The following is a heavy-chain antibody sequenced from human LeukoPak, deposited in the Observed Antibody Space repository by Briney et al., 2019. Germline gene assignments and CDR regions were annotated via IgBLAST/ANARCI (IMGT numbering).Heavy chain of an antibody. Sequence: SVKVSCKASGFTFTSSAMQWVRQARGQRLEWIGWIVVGSGNTNYAQKFQERVTITRDMSTSTAYMELSSLRSEDTVVYYCARGERTMIVVVTYNWFDPWGQGTLVTVSS. D-gene: IGHD3-22*01. CDR2: IVVGSGNT. V-gene: IGHV1-58*02. J-gene: IGHJ5*02. CDR1: GFTFTSSA. CDR3: ARGERTMIVVVTYNWFDP.